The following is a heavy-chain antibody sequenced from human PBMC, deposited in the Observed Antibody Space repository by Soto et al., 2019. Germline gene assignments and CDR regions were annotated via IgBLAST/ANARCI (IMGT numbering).Heavy chain of an antibody. CDR2: ISYDGSNK. J-gene: IGHJ4*02. Sequence: QVPLVESGGGVVQPGRSLRLSCAASGFTFSTYVMHWVRQAPGKGLEWVALISYDGSNKYYADSAKGRFTISRDNSKNTLYLQMNSLRVEDTAVYYCARDRSVVVVPATPDYWGQGTLVTVSS. CDR1: GFTFSTYV. V-gene: IGHV3-30-3*01. CDR3: ARDRSVVVVPATPDY. D-gene: IGHD2-15*01.